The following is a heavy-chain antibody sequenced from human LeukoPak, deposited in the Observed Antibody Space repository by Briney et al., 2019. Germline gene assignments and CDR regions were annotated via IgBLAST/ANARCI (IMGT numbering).Heavy chain of an antibody. D-gene: IGHD2-2*01. J-gene: IGHJ4*02. CDR3: ARDPRYCSSINCFFDY. V-gene: IGHV3-21*01. CDR1: GFTFSTYN. Sequence: GGSLRLSCAASGFTFSTYNMNCVRQAPGNGLEWVSSVSNSNTNTYYADSVRGRFTISRDDTKNSLYLQMNSLRAKDTAVYYCARDPRYCSSINCFFDYWGQGILVTVSS. CDR2: VSNSNTNT.